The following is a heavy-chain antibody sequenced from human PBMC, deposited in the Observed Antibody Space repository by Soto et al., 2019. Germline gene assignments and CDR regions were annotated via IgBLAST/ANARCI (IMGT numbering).Heavy chain of an antibody. D-gene: IGHD3-22*01. CDR1: GYSFTSYW. V-gene: IGHV5-51*01. J-gene: IGHJ3*02. CDR2: IYPGDSDT. CDR3: ARHWAYYYDSSGPLDI. Sequence: PGESLKISCKGSGYSFTSYWIGWVRQMPGKGLEWMGIIYPGDSDTRYSPSFQGQVTISADKSISTAYLQWSSLKASDTAMYYCARHWAYYYDSSGPLDIWGQGTMVTVSS.